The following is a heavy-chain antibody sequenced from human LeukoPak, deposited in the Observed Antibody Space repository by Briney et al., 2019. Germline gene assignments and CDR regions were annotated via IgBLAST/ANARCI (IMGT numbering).Heavy chain of an antibody. CDR2: ISGSGGST. CDR1: GFTFSSYA. V-gene: IGHV3-23*01. J-gene: IGHJ3*02. CDR3: AKDLIAAAGTVSAFDI. D-gene: IGHD6-13*01. Sequence: SGGSLRLSCAASGFTFSSYAMSWVRQAPGKGLEWVSAISGSGGSTYYADSVKGRFTISRDNSKNTLYLQMNSLRAEDTAVYYCAKDLIAAAGTVSAFDIWGQGTMVTVSS.